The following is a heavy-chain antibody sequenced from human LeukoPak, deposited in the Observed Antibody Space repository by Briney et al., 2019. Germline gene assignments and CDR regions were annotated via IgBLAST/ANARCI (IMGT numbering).Heavy chain of an antibody. CDR3: ARHRTASEY. Sequence: GESLRLSCAASGFTFTFYTMTWVRQAPGKGLEWVSSISTSSTYIYYADSLKGRFTISRDNAKNSLSLQMNSLRAEDTAVYYCARHRTASEYWGQGTLVTVSS. D-gene: IGHD3-16*02. CDR1: GFTFTFYT. CDR2: ISTSSTYI. J-gene: IGHJ4*02. V-gene: IGHV3-21*01.